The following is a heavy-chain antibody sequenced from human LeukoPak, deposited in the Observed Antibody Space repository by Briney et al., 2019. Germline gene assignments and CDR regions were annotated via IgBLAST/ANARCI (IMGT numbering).Heavy chain of an antibody. Sequence: ASVRVSCKTSRYTFTNYGISWVRQAPGQGLEWMGWISAYSGNTNYVQKFRGRVATTTDTSTSTVYMDLRSLRSDDTAVYYCARVKSGYWPYYFDYWGQGTLVTVSS. J-gene: IGHJ4*02. V-gene: IGHV1-18*01. CDR1: RYTFTNYG. CDR2: ISAYSGNT. D-gene: IGHD3-3*01. CDR3: ARVKSGYWPYYFDY.